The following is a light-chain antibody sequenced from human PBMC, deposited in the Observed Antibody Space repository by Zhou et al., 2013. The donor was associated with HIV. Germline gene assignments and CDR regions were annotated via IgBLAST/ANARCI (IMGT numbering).Light chain of an antibody. CDR1: QSVDTY. CDR2: DAS. CDR3: QQXNRWPPLT. J-gene: IGKJ4*01. V-gene: IGKV3-15*01. Sequence: EVLMTQSPVTLSVSPGGRATLSCRASQSVDTYLAWYQQRPGQPPRLLIYDASTRATGVPVRFSGSGSGTEFTLTIAGLQSEDVAVYYCQQXNRWPPLTFGGGTQVEIK.